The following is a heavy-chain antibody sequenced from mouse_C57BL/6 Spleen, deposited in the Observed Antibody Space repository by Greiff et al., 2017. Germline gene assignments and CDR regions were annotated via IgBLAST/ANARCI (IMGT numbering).Heavy chain of an antibody. V-gene: IGHV1-82*01. CDR3: ARRDYSNYDY. D-gene: IGHD2-5*01. CDR2: IYPGDGDT. Sequence: QVQLQQSGPELVTPGASVKISCKASGYAFSSSWMNWVKQRPGKGLEWIGRIYPGDGDTNYNGKFKGKATLTADKSSSTAYMQLSSLTSEDSAVYFCARRDYSNYDYWGQGTTLTVSS. CDR1: GYAFSSSW. J-gene: IGHJ2*01.